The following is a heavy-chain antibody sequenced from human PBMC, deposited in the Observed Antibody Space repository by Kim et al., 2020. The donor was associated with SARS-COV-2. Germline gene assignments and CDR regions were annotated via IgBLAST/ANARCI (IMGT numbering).Heavy chain of an antibody. Sequence: SETLSLTCAVYGGSFSGYYWSWIRQPPGKGLEWIGEINHSGSTNYNPSLKSRVTISVDTSKNQFSLKLSSVTAADTAVYYCARGSDSSGYLPFDIWGQGTMVTVSS. V-gene: IGHV4-34*01. D-gene: IGHD3-22*01. CDR3: ARGSDSSGYLPFDI. CDR2: INHSGST. CDR1: GGSFSGYY. J-gene: IGHJ3*02.